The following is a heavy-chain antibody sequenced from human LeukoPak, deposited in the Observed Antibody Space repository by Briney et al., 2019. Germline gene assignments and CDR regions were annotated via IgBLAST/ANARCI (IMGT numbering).Heavy chain of an antibody. CDR2: IHHSGSA. CDR1: DDSISSYY. V-gene: IGHV4-59*08. D-gene: IGHD2-21*02. CDR3: ARLPGCSGADCFRAFDI. J-gene: IGHJ3*02. Sequence: SGTLSLTCTVSDDSISSYYWIWIRQPPGKGLEWIGYIHHSGSANYNPSLRSRITMSVDTSKNHFSLSLTSVTAADTAVYYCARLPGCSGADCFRAFDIWGQGTMVTVSS.